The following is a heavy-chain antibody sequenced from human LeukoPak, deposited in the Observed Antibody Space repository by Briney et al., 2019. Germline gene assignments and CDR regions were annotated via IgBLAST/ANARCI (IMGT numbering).Heavy chain of an antibody. Sequence: MASETLSLTCTVSDASVTTYSWSWLRQPAGKGLEWIGRVYSSGATKYNPSLKSRVTISADTSKSQFSLKLPSVTAADTAVYYCARDHYGSGSYKAYFDYWGHGIQVTVSS. CDR1: DASVTTYS. J-gene: IGHJ4*01. CDR3: ARDHYGSGSYKAYFDY. V-gene: IGHV4-4*07. CDR2: VYSSGAT. D-gene: IGHD3-10*01.